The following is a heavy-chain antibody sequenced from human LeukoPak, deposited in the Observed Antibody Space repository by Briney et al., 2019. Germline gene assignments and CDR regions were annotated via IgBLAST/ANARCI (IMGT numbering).Heavy chain of an antibody. CDR3: AREGAVGATHTHYYFDY. V-gene: IGHV4-31*03. D-gene: IGHD1-26*01. Sequence: PSETLSLTCTVSGGSISSGGYYWSWIRQHPGKGLEWIGYIYYSGSTYYSPSLKSRVTISVDTSKNQFSLKLSSVTAADTAVYYCAREGAVGATHTHYYFDYWGQGTLVTVSS. CDR2: IYYSGST. CDR1: GGSISSGGYY. J-gene: IGHJ4*02.